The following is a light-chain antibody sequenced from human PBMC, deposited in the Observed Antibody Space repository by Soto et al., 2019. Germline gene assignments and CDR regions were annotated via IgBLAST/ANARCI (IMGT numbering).Light chain of an antibody. CDR2: GAS. J-gene: IGKJ4*01. CDR1: QSVSSY. Sequence: EIVITQSPATLSVSPGERATLSCRASQSVSSYLAWYQQKPGQAPRVLIFGASTRATGIPARFSGSGSGTEFTLTISSLQSEDFADYYCQQYKDWPLTFGGGTKVDIK. CDR3: QQYKDWPLT. V-gene: IGKV3-15*01.